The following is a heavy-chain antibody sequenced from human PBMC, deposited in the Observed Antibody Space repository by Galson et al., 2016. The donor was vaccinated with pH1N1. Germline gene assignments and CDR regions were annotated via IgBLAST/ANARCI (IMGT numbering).Heavy chain of an antibody. CDR1: SGSVSGANYY. D-gene: IGHD3-10*01. J-gene: IGHJ4*02. CDR3: ARDHYFGSGIHY. CDR2: FSISGGT. Sequence: LSLTCTVSSGSVSGANYYWTWIRQPAGKGLEWIGRFSISGGTNYNSSLRSRVTISFDTSKNQFSLELTSVTAADTAVYYCARDHYFGSGIHYWGQGIQVTVS. V-gene: IGHV4-61*02.